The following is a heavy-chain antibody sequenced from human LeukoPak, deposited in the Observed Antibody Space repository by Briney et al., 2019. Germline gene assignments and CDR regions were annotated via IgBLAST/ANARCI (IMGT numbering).Heavy chain of an antibody. CDR1: GGSFSGYY. V-gene: IGHV4-34*01. J-gene: IGHJ5*02. Sequence: MSSETLSLTCAVYGGSFSGYYWSWIRQPPGKGLEWIGEINHSGSTNYNPSLKSRVTISVDTSKNQFSLKLSSVTAADTAVYYCARLLYYYDSSGYYYDWFDPWGQGTLVTVSS. CDR2: INHSGST. CDR3: ARLLYYYDSSGYYYDWFDP. D-gene: IGHD3-22*01.